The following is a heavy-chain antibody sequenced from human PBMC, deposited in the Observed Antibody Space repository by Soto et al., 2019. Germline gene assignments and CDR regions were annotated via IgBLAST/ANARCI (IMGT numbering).Heavy chain of an antibody. V-gene: IGHV1-2*04. CDR2: INPNSGGT. J-gene: IGHJ4*02. Sequence: ASVKVSCKASGYTFTGYYMHWVRQAPGQGLEWMGWINPNSGGTNYAQKFQGWVTMTRDTSISTAYMELSRLRSDGTAVYYCARDRKFGSIAALFAYWGQGTLVTVSS. CDR1: GYTFTGYY. D-gene: IGHD6-6*01. CDR3: ARDRKFGSIAALFAY.